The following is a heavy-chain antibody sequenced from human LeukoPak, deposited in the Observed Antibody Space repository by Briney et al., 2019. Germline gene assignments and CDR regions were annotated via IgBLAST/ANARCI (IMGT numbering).Heavy chain of an antibody. CDR1: GFTFSDYY. V-gene: IGHV3-11*04. CDR3: ARDGELELRSDAFDI. Sequence: GGSLRLSCAASGFTFSDYYMSWIRQAPGKGLEWVSYISSSGSTIYYADSVKGRFTISRDNAKNSLYLQMNSLRAEDTAVYYCARDGELELRSDAFDIWGQGTMVTVSS. J-gene: IGHJ3*02. CDR2: ISSSGSTI. D-gene: IGHD1-7*01.